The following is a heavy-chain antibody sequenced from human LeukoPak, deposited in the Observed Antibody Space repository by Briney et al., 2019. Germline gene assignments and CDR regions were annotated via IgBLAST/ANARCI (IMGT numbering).Heavy chain of an antibody. Sequence: GGSLRLSCAASGFTFSSYAMSWVRQAPGKGMEWVSGISGSGASTYYADSVKGRFTISRDNSKNTLSLQMNSLRAEDTAVYYCAKGELDYCSGTRCYPFDYWGQGTLVTVSS. V-gene: IGHV3-23*01. J-gene: IGHJ4*02. D-gene: IGHD2-15*01. CDR3: AKGELDYCSGTRCYPFDY. CDR1: GFTFSSYA. CDR2: ISGSGAST.